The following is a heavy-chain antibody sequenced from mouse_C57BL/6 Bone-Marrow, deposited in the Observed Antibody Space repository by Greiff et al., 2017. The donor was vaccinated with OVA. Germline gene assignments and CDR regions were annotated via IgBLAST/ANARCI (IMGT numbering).Heavy chain of an antibody. CDR1: GYAFTNYL. Sequence: QVQLQQSGAELVRPGTSVKVSCKASGYAFTNYLIEWVKQRPGQGLEWIGVINPGSGGTNYNEKFKGKATLTADKSSSTAYMQLSSLTSEDSAVYFCARWGTTVVPFAYWGQGTLVTVSA. D-gene: IGHD1-1*01. CDR2: INPGSGGT. V-gene: IGHV1-54*01. CDR3: ARWGTTVVPFAY. J-gene: IGHJ3*01.